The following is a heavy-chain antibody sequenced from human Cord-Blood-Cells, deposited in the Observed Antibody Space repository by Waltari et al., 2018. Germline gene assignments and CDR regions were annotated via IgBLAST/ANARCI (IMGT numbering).Heavy chain of an antibody. D-gene: IGHD7-27*01. CDR2: INAVNGNT. V-gene: IGHV1-3*01. Sequence: QVQLVQSGAEVKKPGASVKVSCKASGYTFTSYAMHWVRQAPGQRLEWMGWINAVNGNTKYSQKFQGRVTITRDTSASTAYMELSSLRSEDTAVYYCARGGNWGSRYFDYWGQGTLVTVSS. CDR1: GYTFTSYA. J-gene: IGHJ4*02. CDR3: ARGGNWGSRYFDY.